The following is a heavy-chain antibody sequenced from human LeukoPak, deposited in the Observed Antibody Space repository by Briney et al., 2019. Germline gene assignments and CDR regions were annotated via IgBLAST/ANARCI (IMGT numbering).Heavy chain of an antibody. CDR3: AKDNAYYYADY. Sequence: GRSLRLSCAASGFTFSDYYMSWIRQAPGKGLQWVSYLSSSGGTIYYADSVKGRFTISRDNAKNTLYLQMNSLRAEDTAVYYCAKDNAYYYADYWGQGTLVTVSS. CDR1: GFTFSDYY. J-gene: IGHJ4*02. V-gene: IGHV3-11*04. D-gene: IGHD3-10*01. CDR2: LSSSGGTI.